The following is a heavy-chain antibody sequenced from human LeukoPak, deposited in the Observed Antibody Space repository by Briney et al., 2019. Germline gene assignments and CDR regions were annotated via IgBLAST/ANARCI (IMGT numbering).Heavy chain of an antibody. V-gene: IGHV2-5*02. Sequence: SGPTLVNPTQTLTLTCTFSGFSLTTSGVGVGWIRQPPGNALEWLALINWDDQKVYSPSLQSRLSITKDTSKNQVVLTMTNVDPVDTATYYCAHRRDSSGYQYRYWFAPWGQGTLVTVSS. CDR3: AHRRDSSGYQYRYWFAP. D-gene: IGHD3-22*01. J-gene: IGHJ5*02. CDR1: GFSLTTSGVG. CDR2: INWDDQK.